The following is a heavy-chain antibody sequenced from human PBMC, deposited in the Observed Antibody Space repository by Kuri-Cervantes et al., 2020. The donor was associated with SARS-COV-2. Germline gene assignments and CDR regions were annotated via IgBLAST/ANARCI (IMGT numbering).Heavy chain of an antibody. CDR1: GVTFSSYW. CDR3: ATDSSSWYCDY. J-gene: IGHJ4*02. V-gene: IGHV3-7*01. Sequence: GGSLRLSCAASGVTFSSYWMSWVRQAPGKGLEWVANIKQDGSEKYYVDSVKGRFTISRDNAKNSLYLQMNSLRAEDTAVYYCATDSSSWYCDYWGQGTLVTVSS. CDR2: IKQDGSEK. D-gene: IGHD6-13*01.